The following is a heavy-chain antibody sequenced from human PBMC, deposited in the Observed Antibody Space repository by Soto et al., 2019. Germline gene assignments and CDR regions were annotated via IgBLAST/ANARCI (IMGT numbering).Heavy chain of an antibody. Sequence: QITLKESGTTLVKPTQVLTLTCSFSGFSLSTLGAGVGWVRQPPGKALEWLALIYWDDDRQYSPSLKTRLTITKDTSKIQVVLTLTNMDPVDTGTYFCAHTQLTTGANAFDVWGQGIIVTVSS. CDR1: GFSLSTLGAG. D-gene: IGHD1-1*01. V-gene: IGHV2-5*02. CDR2: IYWDDDR. J-gene: IGHJ3*01. CDR3: AHTQLTTGANAFDV.